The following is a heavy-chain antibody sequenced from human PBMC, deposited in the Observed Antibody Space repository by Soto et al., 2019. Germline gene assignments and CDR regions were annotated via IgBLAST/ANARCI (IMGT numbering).Heavy chain of an antibody. D-gene: IGHD3-22*01. Sequence: ASVKVSCKASGYTFTSYYIHWVRQAPGQGLEWMGWINPITGGTNYAPKFQGRVTMTRDTSITTAYMELSRLRSDDAAVYYCARNYYDSSDRDYLDYWGQGTPVTVSS. CDR3: ARNYYDSSDRDYLDY. J-gene: IGHJ4*02. V-gene: IGHV1-2*02. CDR2: INPITGGT. CDR1: GYTFTSYY.